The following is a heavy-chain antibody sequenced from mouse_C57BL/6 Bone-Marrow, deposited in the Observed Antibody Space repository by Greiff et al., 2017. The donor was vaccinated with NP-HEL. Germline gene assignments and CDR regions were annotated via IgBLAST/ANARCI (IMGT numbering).Heavy chain of an antibody. CDR2: IHPNSGST. J-gene: IGHJ2*01. CDR1: GYTFTSYW. D-gene: IGHD4-1*01. CDR3: ARRNVGAPYFDY. Sequence: QVQLQQPGAELVKPGASVKLSCKASGYTFTSYWMHWVKQRPGQGLEWIGMIHPNSGSTNYNEKFKGKATLTADKSSSTAYMQLSSLTSEDSAVYYCARRNVGAPYFDYWGQGTTLTVSS. V-gene: IGHV1-64*01.